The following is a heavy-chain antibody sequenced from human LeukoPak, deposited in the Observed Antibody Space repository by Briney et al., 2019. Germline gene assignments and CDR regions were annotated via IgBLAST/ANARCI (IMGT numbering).Heavy chain of an antibody. V-gene: IGHV3-23*01. CDR3: AKDIRLYADL. CDR1: GFTFSSYA. Sequence: HAGGSLRLSCAASGFTFSSYAMSWVRQGPGKGLEWVSSISVSGGGTYYADSVKGRFTISRDKSKSTLYLQMNSLRAEDTAVYYCAKDIRLYADLWGQGTLVTVSS. CDR2: ISVSGGGT. D-gene: IGHD5/OR15-5a*01. J-gene: IGHJ5*02.